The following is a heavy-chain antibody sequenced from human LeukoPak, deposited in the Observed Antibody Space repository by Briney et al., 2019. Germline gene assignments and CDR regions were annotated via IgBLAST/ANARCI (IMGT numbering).Heavy chain of an antibody. J-gene: IGHJ4*02. V-gene: IGHV3-48*04. D-gene: IGHD3-3*01. CDR2: ISRSSSTM. CDR3: ARDLFLYY. CDR1: GFTFSSYT. Sequence: PGGSLRLSCAASGFTFSSYTMNWVRQAPGRGLEWVSYISRSSSTMDYADSVRGRFSISRDNGKNSLYPQMNSLRAEDTAVYYCARDLFLYYWGQGTLVTVSS.